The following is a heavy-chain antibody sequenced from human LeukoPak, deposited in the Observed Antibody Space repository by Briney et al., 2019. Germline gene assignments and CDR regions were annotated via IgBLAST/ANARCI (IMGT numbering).Heavy chain of an antibody. V-gene: IGHV4-31*03. CDR2: IYYSGST. CDR3: ARGHYYGSGDVFFDC. Sequence: SETLSLTCTVSGGSISSGGYYWTWIRQHPGKGLEWIGYIYYSGSTSYNPSLKRRLSMSVDTSNNQFSLKVTSVTAADTAVYYCARGHYYGSGDVFFDCWGQGALVTVSS. D-gene: IGHD3-10*01. CDR1: GGSISSGGYY. J-gene: IGHJ4*02.